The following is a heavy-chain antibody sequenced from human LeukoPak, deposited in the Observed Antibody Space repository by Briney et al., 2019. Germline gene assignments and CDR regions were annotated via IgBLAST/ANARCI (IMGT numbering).Heavy chain of an antibody. CDR3: AKVACSSIACYSDY. Sequence: PGGSLRLSCTASGFTFRNYWMNWVRQAPGKGLEWVANIKPDGSDKRYVDSVKGRFTISRDNAKTSLFLQMNSLRAEDTALYYCAKVACSSIACYSDYWGQGTLVTVSS. CDR2: IKPDGSDK. D-gene: IGHD2-2*01. J-gene: IGHJ4*02. CDR1: GFTFRNYW. V-gene: IGHV3-7*03.